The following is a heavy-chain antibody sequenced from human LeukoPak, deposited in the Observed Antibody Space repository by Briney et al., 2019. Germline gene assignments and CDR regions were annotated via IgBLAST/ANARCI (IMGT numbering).Heavy chain of an antibody. CDR3: AREEWGDPFDY. Sequence: PGRSLRLSCAASGFTFDDYAMQWVRPAPRKGLTWVSGISWNNGRIGYADSVMGRFTISRDNSKNPLYLQMNSLGAEDTAVYYCAREEWGDPFDYWGQGTLVTVSS. D-gene: IGHD3-16*01. V-gene: IGHV3-9*01. J-gene: IGHJ4*02. CDR2: ISWNNGRI. CDR1: GFTFDDYA.